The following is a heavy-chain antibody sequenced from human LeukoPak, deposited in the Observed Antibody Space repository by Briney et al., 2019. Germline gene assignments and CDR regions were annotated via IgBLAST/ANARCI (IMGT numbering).Heavy chain of an antibody. D-gene: IGHD6-25*01. CDR3: ERGIAASP. J-gene: IGHJ5*02. V-gene: IGHV3-13*01. Sequence: GGSLRLSCAASGFTFSIYDMHWVRQGTGKRLEWVSAIGATGDTYYPGSVKGRFTISRHSSKNTLYLQMNSLRTEDTAVYYCERGIAASPWGQGTLVTVSS. CDR1: GFTFSIYD. CDR2: IGATGDT.